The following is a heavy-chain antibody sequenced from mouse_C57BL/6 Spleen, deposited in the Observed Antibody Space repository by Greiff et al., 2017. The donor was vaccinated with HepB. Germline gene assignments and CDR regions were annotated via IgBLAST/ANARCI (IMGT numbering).Heavy chain of an antibody. CDR3: ARSYYSKEEYYFDY. D-gene: IGHD2-5*01. V-gene: IGHV1-64*01. J-gene: IGHJ2*01. Sequence: VKLQQPGAELVKPGASVKLSCKASGYTFTSYWMHWVKQRPGQGIEWIGMIHPNSGSTNYNEKFKSKATLTVDKSSSTAYMQLSSLTSEDSAVYYCARSYYSKEEYYFDYWGQGTALTVSS. CDR1: GYTFTSYW. CDR2: IHPNSGST.